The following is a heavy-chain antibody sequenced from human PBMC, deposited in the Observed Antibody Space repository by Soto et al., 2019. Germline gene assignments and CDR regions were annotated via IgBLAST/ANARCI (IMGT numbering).Heavy chain of an antibody. V-gene: IGHV3-30*18. CDR1: GFTFSSYG. J-gene: IGHJ4*02. CDR2: ISYDGSNK. D-gene: IGHD2-21*02. Sequence: QVQLVESGGGVVQPGRSLRLSCAASGFTFSSYGMHWVRQAPGKGLEWVAVISYDGSNKYYADSVKGRFTISRDNSKNTLYRQMNSLRAEDTAVYYCAKLVVTANLLDYWGQGTLVTVSS. CDR3: AKLVVTANLLDY.